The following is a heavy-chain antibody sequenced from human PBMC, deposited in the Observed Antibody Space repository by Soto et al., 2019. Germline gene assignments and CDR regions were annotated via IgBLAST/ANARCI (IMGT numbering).Heavy chain of an antibody. D-gene: IGHD6-13*01. CDR1: GYTFTSYD. V-gene: IGHV1-8*01. Sequence: GASVKVSCKASGYTFTSYDINWVRQATGQGLEWMGWMNPNSGNTGYAQKFQGRVTMTRNTSISTAYMELSSLRSEDTAVYYCARAAAGVAAAGNWGQGTLVTVSS. J-gene: IGHJ4*02. CDR3: ARAAAGVAAAGN. CDR2: MNPNSGNT.